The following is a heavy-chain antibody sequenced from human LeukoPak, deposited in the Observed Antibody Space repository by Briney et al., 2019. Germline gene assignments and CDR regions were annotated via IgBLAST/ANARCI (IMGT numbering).Heavy chain of an antibody. CDR2: INHSGST. CDR3: ARAPSGYYFNWFDP. J-gene: IGHJ5*02. CDR1: GGSFSGYY. Sequence: SETLSLTCAVYGGSFSGYYWSWIRQPPGKGLEWIGEINHSGSTNYNPSLNSRVTISVDTSKNQFSLKLSSVTAADTAVYYCARAPSGYYFNWFDPWGQGTLVTVSS. V-gene: IGHV4-34*01. D-gene: IGHD3-22*01.